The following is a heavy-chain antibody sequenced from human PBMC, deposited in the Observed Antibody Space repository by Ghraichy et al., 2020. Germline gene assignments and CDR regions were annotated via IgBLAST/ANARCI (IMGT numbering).Heavy chain of an antibody. D-gene: IGHD4-17*01. Sequence: GSLRLSCAASGFTFSSYAMHWVRQAPGKGLEWVAVISYDGSNKYYADSVKGRFTISRDNSKNTLYLQMNSLRAEDTAVYYCARVPDDDYGDYVAGWGQGTLVTVSS. J-gene: IGHJ4*02. CDR2: ISYDGSNK. V-gene: IGHV3-30-3*01. CDR3: ARVPDDDYGDYVAG. CDR1: GFTFSSYA.